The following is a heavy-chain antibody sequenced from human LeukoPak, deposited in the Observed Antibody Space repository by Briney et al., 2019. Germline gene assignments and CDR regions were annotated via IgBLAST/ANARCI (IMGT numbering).Heavy chain of an antibody. J-gene: IGHJ4*01. D-gene: IGHD1-1*01. CDR3: ARYKYGPLDY. CDR1: GYSISSDYH. Sequence: SETLSLTCAVSGYSISSDYHWGWIRQPPGKGLEWIANVHHSGSTYYNPSLKSRVTISVDTSKNQFSLEVTSMTASDTAVYYCARYKYGPLDYWGHGSLVTV. V-gene: IGHV4-38-2*01. CDR2: VHHSGST.